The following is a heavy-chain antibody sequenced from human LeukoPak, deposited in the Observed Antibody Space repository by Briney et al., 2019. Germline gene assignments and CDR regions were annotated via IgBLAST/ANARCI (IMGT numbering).Heavy chain of an antibody. J-gene: IGHJ5*02. CDR3: ARGLDWGFAHNWFDP. CDR2: MNPNSGNT. D-gene: IGHD7-27*01. Sequence: GASVKVSCKASGYTFTSYDINWVRQATGQGLEWMGWMNPNSGNTGYAQKFQGRVTMTRNTSISTAYMELSSLRSEDTAVYYCARGLDWGFAHNWFDPWGQETLVTVSS. CDR1: GYTFTSYD. V-gene: IGHV1-8*01.